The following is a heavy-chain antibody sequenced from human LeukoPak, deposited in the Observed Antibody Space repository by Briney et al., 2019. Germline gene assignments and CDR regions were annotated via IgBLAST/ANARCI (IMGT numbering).Heavy chain of an antibody. J-gene: IGHJ4*02. CDR2: IISIFGTA. Sequence: SVKVSCKASGGTFSSYAISWVRQAPGQGLEWMGGIISIFGTANYAQKFQGRVTITADKSTSTAYMELSSLRSEDTAVYYCARVRPSITMVRGVILDYWGQGTLVTVSS. CDR3: ARVRPSITMVRGVILDY. D-gene: IGHD3-10*01. CDR1: GGTFSSYA. V-gene: IGHV1-69*06.